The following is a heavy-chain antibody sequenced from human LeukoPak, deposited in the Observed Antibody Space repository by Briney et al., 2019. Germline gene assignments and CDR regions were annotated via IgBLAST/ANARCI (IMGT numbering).Heavy chain of an antibody. CDR1: GFTFSSYG. D-gene: IGHD1-1*01. Sequence: GGSLRLSCAASGFTFSSYGMHWVRQAPGKGLEWVAFIRYDGSNKYYADSVKGRFTISRDNSKNTLYLQMNSLRAEDTAVYYCAKQLERPFYYYYMDVWGKGTTVTISS. CDR3: AKQLERPFYYYYMDV. J-gene: IGHJ6*03. CDR2: IRYDGSNK. V-gene: IGHV3-30*02.